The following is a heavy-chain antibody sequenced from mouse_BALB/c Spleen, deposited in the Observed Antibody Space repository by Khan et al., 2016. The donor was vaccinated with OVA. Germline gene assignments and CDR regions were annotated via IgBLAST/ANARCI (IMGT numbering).Heavy chain of an antibody. V-gene: IGHV9-3*02. CDR3: ARSRWLLPAMDY. J-gene: IGHJ4*01. D-gene: IGHD2-3*01. CDR2: INTNTGEP. CDR1: GYTFTNSG. Sequence: QVQLKQSGPELKKPGETVKISCKASGYTFTNSGMNWVKQAPGKGLKWMGWINTNTGEPTYAEEFKGRFAFSLETSASTAYLQIKNLKNDDTATYCCARSRWLLPAMDYWGQGTSVTVSS.